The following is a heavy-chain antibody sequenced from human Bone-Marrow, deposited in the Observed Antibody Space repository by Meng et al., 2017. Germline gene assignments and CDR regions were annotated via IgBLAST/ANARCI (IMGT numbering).Heavy chain of an antibody. CDR2: TYYRSKWYY. J-gene: IGHJ3*02. CDR1: GDSVSSNTAA. V-gene: IGHV6-1*01. Sequence: QTRSLTGAISGDSVSSNTAAWSWIRQSPSRGLEWLGRTYYRSKWYYEYGTSVKSRISINSDTSKNQLSLQLNSVTPEDTAIYYCARDPPSLHGGFDIWGQGTMVTVSS. CDR3: ARDPPSLHGGFDI. D-gene: IGHD4-23*01.